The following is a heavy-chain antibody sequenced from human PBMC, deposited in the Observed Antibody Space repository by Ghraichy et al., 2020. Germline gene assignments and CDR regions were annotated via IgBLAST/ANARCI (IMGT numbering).Heavy chain of an antibody. CDR3: ARDKTVGGPTEIDH. V-gene: IGHV3-33*01. Sequence: GGSLRLSCAASGFSFSTYGMHWVRQAPGKGLDWVAVIWYDGSNSYYADSVKGRFTISRDNAKNTLFLQMNSLRDEDTAVYYCARDKTVGGPTEIDHWGQETLVTCSS. D-gene: IGHD6-19*01. J-gene: IGHJ4*02. CDR1: GFSFSTYG. CDR2: IWYDGSNS.